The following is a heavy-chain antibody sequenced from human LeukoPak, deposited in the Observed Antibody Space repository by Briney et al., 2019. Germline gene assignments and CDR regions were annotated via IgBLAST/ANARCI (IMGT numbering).Heavy chain of an antibody. V-gene: IGHV3-66*01. CDR2: IYSGGTT. CDR3: ARDYYDSSGYYRRDAFDI. D-gene: IGHD3-22*01. J-gene: IGHJ3*02. CDR1: GFTVSSNY. Sequence: GGSLRLSCAASGFTVSSNYMTWVRQAPGKGLEWVSVIYSGGTTYYADSVKGRFTISRDNAKNTLYLQMNSLRAEDTAVYYCARDYYDSSGYYRRDAFDIWGQGTMVTVSS.